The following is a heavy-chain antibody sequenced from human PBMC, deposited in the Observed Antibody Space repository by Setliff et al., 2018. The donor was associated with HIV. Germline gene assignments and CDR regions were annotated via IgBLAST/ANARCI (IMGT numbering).Heavy chain of an antibody. D-gene: IGHD3-10*01. CDR2: NIPMFGTA. CDR1: GGTFSSYA. Sequence: GASVKVSCKASGGTFSSYAISWVRQAPGQGLEWMRRNIPMFGTANYAQKFQGRVTITADKSTSTAYMELSSLRSEDTAVYYCARDKDAIYYGSGSFFYYYYMDVWGKGTTVTVSS. J-gene: IGHJ6*03. V-gene: IGHV1-69*06. CDR3: ARDKDAIYYGSGSFFYYYYMDV.